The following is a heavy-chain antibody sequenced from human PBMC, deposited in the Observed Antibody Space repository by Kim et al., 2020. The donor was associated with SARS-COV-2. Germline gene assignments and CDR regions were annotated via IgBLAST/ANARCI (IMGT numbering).Heavy chain of an antibody. Sequence: GESLKISCKGSGYSFPSYWIAWVRQRPGKGLEWMGIIYPGDSDSRYSPSFQGQVTFSADRSTSTAYLQWSSLRASDTAIYYCARHASPYSDLLTEEYSIVAYCDPWGQGTLVTVSS. CDR2: IYPGDSDS. D-gene: IGHD3-9*01. CDR1: GYSFPSYW. J-gene: IGHJ5*02. CDR3: ARHASPYSDLLTEEYSIVAYCDP. V-gene: IGHV5-51*01.